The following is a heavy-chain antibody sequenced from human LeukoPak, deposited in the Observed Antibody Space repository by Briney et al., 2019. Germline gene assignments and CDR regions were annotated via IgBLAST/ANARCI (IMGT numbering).Heavy chain of an antibody. CDR1: GFASGFTFSDYA. V-gene: IGHV3-23*01. D-gene: IGHD1-26*01. J-gene: IGHJ6*02. CDR2: ISGSGGAGT. CDR3: VKDRGGSPFYGMDV. Sequence: GGSLRLSCAASGFASGFTFSDYAVSWVRQAPGKGLEWVSTISGSGGAGTYYADSVKGRFTVSRDNSRNTLYLPMNSLRAEDTAVYYCVKDRGGSPFYGMDVWGQGTTVTVSS.